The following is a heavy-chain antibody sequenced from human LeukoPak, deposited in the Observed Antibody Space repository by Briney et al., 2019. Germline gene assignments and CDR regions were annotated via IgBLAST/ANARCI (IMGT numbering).Heavy chain of an antibody. CDR2: INSDGSST. D-gene: IGHD3-9*01. CDR1: GFAFSSYW. Sequence: GGSLRLSCAASGFAFSSYWMHWVRQAPGKGLVWVSRINSDGSSTSYADSVKGRFTISRDNAKNTLYLQMNSLRAEDTAVYYCARDSSFEGNWFDPWGQGTLVTVSS. CDR3: ARDSSFEGNWFDP. V-gene: IGHV3-74*01. J-gene: IGHJ5*02.